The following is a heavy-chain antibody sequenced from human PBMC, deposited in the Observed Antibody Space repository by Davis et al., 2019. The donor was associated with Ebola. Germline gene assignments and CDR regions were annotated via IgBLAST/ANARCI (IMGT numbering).Heavy chain of an antibody. CDR2: ISSSGSTI. D-gene: IGHD3-16*01. CDR3: ARGLQTRWRVGWGMDV. Sequence: GESLKISCETSGFIFSNYVMSWIRQAPGKGLEWVSYISSSGSTIYYADSVKGRFTISRDNAKNSLYLQMNSLRAEDTAVYYCARGLQTRWRVGWGMDVWGQGTTVTVSS. J-gene: IGHJ6*02. CDR1: GFIFSNYV. V-gene: IGHV3-11*04.